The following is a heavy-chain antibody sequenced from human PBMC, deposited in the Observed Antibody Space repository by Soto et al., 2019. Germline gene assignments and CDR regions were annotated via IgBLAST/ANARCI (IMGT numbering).Heavy chain of an antibody. J-gene: IGHJ4*02. Sequence: QVQLVQSGAEVKKPGSSVKVSCKASGGTFSNYAISWVRQAPGQGLEWMGGIIPMFGTPNYAQRFQGRVTITADKSTSTDAMEVRNLKSDDTAVYYCARGWETVGATTPFAYWGQGTLVTVSS. CDR3: ARGWETVGATTPFAY. D-gene: IGHD1-26*01. CDR1: GGTFSNYA. V-gene: IGHV1-69*06. CDR2: IIPMFGTP.